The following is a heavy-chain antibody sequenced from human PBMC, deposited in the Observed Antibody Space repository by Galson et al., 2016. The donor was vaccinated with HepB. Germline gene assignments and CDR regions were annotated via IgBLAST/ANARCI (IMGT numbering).Heavy chain of an antibody. Sequence: TLSLTCAVSGYSISSGGYFWSWIRQHPGKGLEWIGYIYYSGSTFYNPSLQSRVTMSVDTSKNQFSLKLTSVPAADTAVYYCARTECGGDCSLGGWFDPWGQGALVTVSS. CDR1: GYSISSGGYF. CDR2: IYYSGST. V-gene: IGHV4-31*11. D-gene: IGHD2-21*02. J-gene: IGHJ5*02. CDR3: ARTECGGDCSLGGWFDP.